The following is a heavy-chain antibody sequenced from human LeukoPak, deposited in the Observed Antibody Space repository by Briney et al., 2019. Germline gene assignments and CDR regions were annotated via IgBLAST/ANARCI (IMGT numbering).Heavy chain of an antibody. D-gene: IGHD3-22*01. CDR3: AKDDGSGYYSGAFDI. CDR1: GFTFSSYA. Sequence: GGSLRLSCAASGFTFSSYAMSWVRQAPGKGLEWVSAISGSGGSTYYADSVKGRFTISRDNSKNTLYLQMNGLRAEDTAVYYCAKDDGSGYYSGAFDIWGQGTMVTVSS. J-gene: IGHJ3*02. V-gene: IGHV3-23*01. CDR2: ISGSGGST.